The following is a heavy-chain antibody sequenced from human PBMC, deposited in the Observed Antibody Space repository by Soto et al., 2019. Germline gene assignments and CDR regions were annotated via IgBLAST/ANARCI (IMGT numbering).Heavy chain of an antibody. J-gene: IGHJ6*02. CDR3: ARGVYAGTGFDFWSGYLYYYSYGMDV. D-gene: IGHD3-3*01. CDR1: GYTFTSYD. V-gene: IGHV1-8*01. Sequence: ASVKVSCKASGYTFTSYDINWVRQATGQGLEWMGWMNPNSGNTGYAQKFQGRVTMTRNTSISTAYMELSSLRSEDTAVYYWARGVYAGTGFDFWSGYLYYYSYGMDVWGQGTTVTVSS. CDR2: MNPNSGNT.